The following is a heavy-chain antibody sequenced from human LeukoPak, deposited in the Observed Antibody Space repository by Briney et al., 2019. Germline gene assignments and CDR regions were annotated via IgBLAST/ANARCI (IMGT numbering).Heavy chain of an antibody. J-gene: IGHJ6*02. CDR2: IYSGGST. CDR1: GFTVSSNY. V-gene: IGHV3-66*01. D-gene: IGHD6-6*01. CDR3: AIHSSSSPIYYYYYGMDV. Sequence: PGGSLRLSCAASGFTVSSNYMSWVRQAPGKGLEWVSVIYSGGSTYYADSVKGRFTISRDNSKNTLYLQMNSLRAEDTAVYYCAIHSSSSPIYYYYYGMDVWGQGTTVTVSS.